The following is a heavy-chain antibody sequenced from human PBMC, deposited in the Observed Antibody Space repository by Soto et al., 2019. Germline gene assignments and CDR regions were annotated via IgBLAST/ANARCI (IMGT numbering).Heavy chain of an antibody. CDR2: IYPGDSDT. V-gene: IGHV5-51*01. J-gene: IGHJ3*02. CDR1: GYSFTSYW. Sequence: HGESLKISCKGSGYSFTSYWIGWVRQMPGKGLEWMGIIYPGDSDTRYSPSFQGQVTISADKSISTAYLQWSSLKASDTAMYYCARRAIYYDSSGYPTRGAFDIWGQGTMVTVSS. CDR3: ARRAIYYDSSGYPTRGAFDI. D-gene: IGHD3-22*01.